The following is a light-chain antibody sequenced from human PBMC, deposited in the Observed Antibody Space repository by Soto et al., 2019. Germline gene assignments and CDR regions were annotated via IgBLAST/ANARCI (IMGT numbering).Light chain of an antibody. CDR3: LQYNSYPFT. Sequence: IHMTQSPSAISASLGDRVTITCRAGQGISNSLAWFQQKPGKVPKRLIYGASTLQSGAPSRFSGSASGAAFTLTISSLQPEDFATYYCLQYNSYPFTFGGGTKVDIK. CDR1: QGISNS. CDR2: GAS. V-gene: IGKV1-17*03. J-gene: IGKJ4*01.